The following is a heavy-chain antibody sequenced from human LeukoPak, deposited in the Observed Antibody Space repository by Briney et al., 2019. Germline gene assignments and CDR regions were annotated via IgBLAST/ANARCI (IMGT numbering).Heavy chain of an antibody. CDR1: GGSFSGYY. CDR3: ARRGFGELLNYYYGMDV. D-gene: IGHD3-10*01. CDR2: INHSGST. J-gene: IGHJ6*04. V-gene: IGHV4-34*01. Sequence: PSETLSLTCAVYGGSFSGYYWSWLRQPPGKGLEWIGEINHSGSTNYNPSLTSRVTISVDTSKNQFSLKLSSVTAEDTAVYYCARRGFGELLNYYYGMDVWGKGTTVTVSS.